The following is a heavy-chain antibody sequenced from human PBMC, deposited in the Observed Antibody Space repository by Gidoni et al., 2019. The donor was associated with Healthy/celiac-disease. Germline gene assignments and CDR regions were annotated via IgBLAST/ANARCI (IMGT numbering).Heavy chain of an antibody. V-gene: IGHV3-48*03. CDR2: ISSSGSTI. Sequence: EVQLVESGGGLVQPGGSLRLSCAASGFTFSSYEINWVRQAPGKGLDWVSYISSSGSTIYYADSVKGRFTISRDNAKNSLYLQMNSLRAEDTAVYYCAKGYSSSWYYYGMDVWGQGTTVTVSS. D-gene: IGHD6-13*01. CDR3: AKGYSSSWYYYGMDV. J-gene: IGHJ6*02. CDR1: GFTFSSYE.